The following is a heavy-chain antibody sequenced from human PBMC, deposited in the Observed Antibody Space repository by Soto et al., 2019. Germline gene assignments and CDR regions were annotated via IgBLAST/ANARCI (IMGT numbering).Heavy chain of an antibody. V-gene: IGHV1-3*01. J-gene: IGHJ6*02. CDR1: GYTFTSYA. Sequence: ASVKVSCKASGYTFTSYAMHWVRQAPGQRLEWMGWINAGNGNTKYSQKFQGRVTITRDTSASTAYMELSSLGSEDTAVYYCARVGLVVQSPVYGMDVWGQGTTVTVSS. CDR3: ARVGLVVQSPVYGMDV. D-gene: IGHD2-2*01. CDR2: INAGNGNT.